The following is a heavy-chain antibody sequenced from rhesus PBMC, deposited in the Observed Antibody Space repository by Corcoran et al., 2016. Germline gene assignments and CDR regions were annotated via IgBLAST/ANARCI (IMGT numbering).Heavy chain of an antibody. CDR2: ISYSGST. D-gene: IGHD3-34*01. CDR1: GYSISSGYG. Sequence: QLQLQESGPGLVKPSETLSLTCAVSGYSISSGYGWSWIRQPPGKGLEWIGYISYSGSTSYNPSLKSRVTISRDTSKSQFSLKLSSVTAADTAVYYCARPGVSLYFDYWGQGVLVTVSS. CDR3: ARPGVSLYFDY. V-gene: IGHV4-122*02. J-gene: IGHJ4*01.